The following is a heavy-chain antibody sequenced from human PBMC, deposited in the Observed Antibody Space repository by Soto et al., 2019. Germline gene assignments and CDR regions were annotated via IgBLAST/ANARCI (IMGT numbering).Heavy chain of an antibody. CDR1: GYTFTGYY. CDR2: INPNSGGT. D-gene: IGHD6-19*01. J-gene: IGHJ6*02. V-gene: IGHV1-2*04. Sequence: ASVKVSCKASGYTFTGYYMHWVRQAPGQGLEWMGWINPNSGGTNYAQKFQGWVTMTRDTSISTAYMELSRLRSDDTAVYYCARDLGIAVAGTQAHYYYYSMDVWGQGTTVTVSS. CDR3: ARDLGIAVAGTQAHYYYYSMDV.